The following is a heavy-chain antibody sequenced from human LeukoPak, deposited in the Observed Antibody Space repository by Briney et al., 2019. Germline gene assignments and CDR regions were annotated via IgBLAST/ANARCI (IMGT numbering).Heavy chain of an antibody. CDR3: ARQSGGYSAYDLSTFDS. V-gene: IGHV4-39*01. D-gene: IGHD5-12*01. J-gene: IGHJ4*02. Sequence: SDTLSLPCNVSGGSISSSSYFWRWIRQPPGKGLEWIGSIYYSGDTYYKPSLKSRVTISVDTSKNQFSLKLNSVTAADTAVFYCARQSGGYSAYDLSTFDSWGQGALVTVSS. CDR2: IYYSGDT. CDR1: GGSISSSSYF.